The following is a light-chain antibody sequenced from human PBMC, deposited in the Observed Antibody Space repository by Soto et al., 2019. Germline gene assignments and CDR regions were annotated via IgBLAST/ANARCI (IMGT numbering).Light chain of an antibody. CDR1: QSVSSY. CDR2: DAA. V-gene: IGKV3-11*01. CDR3: QQRSNWPFT. J-gene: IGKJ4*01. Sequence: EIVLTQSPATLSLSPGERATLSCRASQSVSSYLAWYQQKPGQAPRLLIYDAANRATGIPARCSGSGSGTQCTLTISSLAPEDFAVYYCQQRSNWPFTFGGGTKVEIK.